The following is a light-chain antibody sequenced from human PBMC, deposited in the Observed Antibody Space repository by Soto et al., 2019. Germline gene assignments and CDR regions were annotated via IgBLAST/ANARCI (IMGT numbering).Light chain of an antibody. V-gene: IGKV3-15*01. CDR3: QQXXNWPPYT. Sequence: EIVMTQSPATLSVSPGERATLSCRASQSVSSNLAWYQQKPGQAPRLLIYGASTRATGIPARFSGSGSGTEFTLXISXXXSEDXXVXXXQQXXNWPPYTFGQGTKLEIK. CDR1: QSVSSN. J-gene: IGKJ2*01. CDR2: GAS.